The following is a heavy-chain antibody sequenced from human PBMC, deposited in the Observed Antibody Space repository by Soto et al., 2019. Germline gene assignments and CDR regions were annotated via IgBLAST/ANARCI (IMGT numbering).Heavy chain of an antibody. CDR1: GFTFSAYD. CDR2: VNGNGGST. V-gene: IGHV3-23*01. J-gene: IGHJ4*02. Sequence: EVQLLESGGGLVQPGGSLRLSCVASGFTFSAYDMNWVRQAPGKGLEWVSLVNGNGGSTYYADSVKGRFTISRDDSKNTVYLQMNSLRAEDTAVYYCRAYTYGQGVDYWGQGTLVTVSS. CDR3: RAYTYGQGVDY. D-gene: IGHD5-18*01.